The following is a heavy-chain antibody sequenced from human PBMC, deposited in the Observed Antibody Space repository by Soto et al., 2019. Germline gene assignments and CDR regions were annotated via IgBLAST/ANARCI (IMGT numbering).Heavy chain of an antibody. CDR2: IHHTWNT. V-gene: IGHV4-4*02. Sequence: QVQLQESGPGLVKPSGTLSLTCAVSGGSISTNNWWHWVRQSPGQGLEWIGEIHHTWNTNYRPSLSSRVTMSLDQSKNQFSLSLTSVTAADTALYYCARERGAGTFQGFDYWGQGILVTVSS. D-gene: IGHD6-19*01. CDR3: ARERGAGTFQGFDY. J-gene: IGHJ4*02. CDR1: GGSISTNNW.